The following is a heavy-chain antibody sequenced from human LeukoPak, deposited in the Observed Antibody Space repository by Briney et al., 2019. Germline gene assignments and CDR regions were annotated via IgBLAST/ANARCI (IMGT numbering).Heavy chain of an antibody. V-gene: IGHV1-46*01. Sequence: GASVKVSCKASGYTFTSYYMHWVRQAPGQGLEWMGIINPSGGSTSYAQKFQGRVTMTRDMSTSTVYMELSSLRSEDTAVYYCARVRVAAAGPGPGSHTFDYWGQGTLVTVSS. D-gene: IGHD6-13*01. CDR2: INPSGGST. J-gene: IGHJ4*02. CDR3: ARVRVAAAGPGPGSHTFDY. CDR1: GYTFTSYY.